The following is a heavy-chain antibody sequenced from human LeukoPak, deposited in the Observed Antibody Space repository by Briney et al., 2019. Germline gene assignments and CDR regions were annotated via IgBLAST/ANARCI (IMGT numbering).Heavy chain of an antibody. D-gene: IGHD3-10*01. V-gene: IGHV3-30*02. CDR3: AKDVGITMPQGGDAFDI. CDR2: IRYDGSNK. Sequence: GGSLRLSCAASGFTFSSYGMHWVRQAPGKGLEWVAFIRYDGSNKYYADSVKGRFTISRDNSKNTLYLQMNSLRAEDTAVYYCAKDVGITMPQGGDAFDIWGQGTMVTVSS. CDR1: GFTFSSYG. J-gene: IGHJ3*02.